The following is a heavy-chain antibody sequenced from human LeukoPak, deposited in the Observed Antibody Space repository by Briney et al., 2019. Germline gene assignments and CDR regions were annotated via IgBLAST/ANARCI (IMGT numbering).Heavy chain of an antibody. V-gene: IGHV6-1*01. Sequence: SQTLSLTCAISGDSVSSNSAAWNWIRQSPSRGLEWLGRTYYRSKWYNDYAVSVKSRITINPDTSKNQFSLQLNSVTPEDTAVYYCARDGDGYSSSWYWGWFDPWGQGTLVTVSS. CDR2: TYYRSKWYN. J-gene: IGHJ5*02. CDR1: GDSVSSNSAA. D-gene: IGHD6-13*01. CDR3: ARDGDGYSSSWYWGWFDP.